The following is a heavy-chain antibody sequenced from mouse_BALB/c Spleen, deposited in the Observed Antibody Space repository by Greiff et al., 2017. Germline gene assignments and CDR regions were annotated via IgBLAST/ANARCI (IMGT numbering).Heavy chain of an antibody. J-gene: IGHJ3*01. CDR3: TDYEFAY. CDR1: GFTFSNYW. D-gene: IGHD1-1*01. V-gene: IGHV6-6*02. CDR2: IRLKSNNYAT. Sequence: DVQLVESGGGLVQPGGSMKLSCVASGFTFSNYWMNWVRQSPEKGLEWVAEIRLKSNNYATHYAESVKGRFTISRDDSKSSVYLQMNNLRAEDTGIYYCTDYEFAYWGQGTLVTVSA.